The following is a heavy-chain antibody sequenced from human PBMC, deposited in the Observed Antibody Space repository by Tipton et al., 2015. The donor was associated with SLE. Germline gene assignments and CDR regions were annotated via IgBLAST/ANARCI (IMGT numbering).Heavy chain of an antibody. V-gene: IGHV4-39*07. CDR3: ARGIAAAVTYY. J-gene: IGHJ4*02. D-gene: IGHD6-13*01. Sequence: GLVKPSETLSLTCTVSGGSISSSSYYWGWIRQPPGKGLEWIGSIYYSGSTYYNPSLKSRVTISVDTSKNQFSLKLSSVTAADTAVYYCARGIAAAVTYYWGQGTLVTVSS. CDR2: IYYSGST. CDR1: GGSISSSSYY.